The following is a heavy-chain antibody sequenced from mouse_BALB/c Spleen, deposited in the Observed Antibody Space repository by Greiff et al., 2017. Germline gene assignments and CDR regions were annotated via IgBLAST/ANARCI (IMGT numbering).Heavy chain of an antibody. CDR3: ARRDDYFDY. CDR1: GYSFTGYN. D-gene: IGHD3-3*01. J-gene: IGHJ2*01. CDR2: IDPYNGGT. Sequence: EVKLMESGPELGKPGASVKISCKASGYSFTGYNMYWVKQSHRKSLEWIGYIDPYNGGTSYNQKSKGKATLTVDKSSSTAYMHLNSLTSEDSAVYYCARRDDYFDYWGQGTTLTVSS. V-gene: IGHV1S135*01.